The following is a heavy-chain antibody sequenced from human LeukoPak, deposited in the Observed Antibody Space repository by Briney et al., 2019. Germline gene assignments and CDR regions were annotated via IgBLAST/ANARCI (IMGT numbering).Heavy chain of an antibody. D-gene: IGHD4-17*01. V-gene: IGHV4-59*01. CDR3: ARGTTVTTVFMFDAFDI. CDR2: IYYSGST. CDR1: GGSISSYY. J-gene: IGHJ3*02. Sequence: SETLSLTCTVSGGSISSYYWSWIRQPPGKGLEWIGYIYYSGSTNYNPSLKSRVTISVDTSKNQFSLKLSSVTAADTAVYYCARGTTVTTVFMFDAFDIWGQGTMVTVSS.